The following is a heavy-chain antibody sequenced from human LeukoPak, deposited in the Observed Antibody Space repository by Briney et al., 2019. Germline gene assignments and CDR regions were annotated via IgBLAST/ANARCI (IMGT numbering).Heavy chain of an antibody. V-gene: IGHV1-18*01. D-gene: IGHD2-15*01. Sequence: ASVKVSCKASGYIFNNYGVNWVRQAPGQGVEWVGWISGYTGNTNYGQNFQGRVTMTTDTSTKTAYMELESLTPDDTANYYCARGDRRNYQEVVFGSEYWGQGTLVIVSS. CDR2: ISGYTGNT. CDR1: GYIFNNYG. CDR3: ARGDRRNYQEVVFGSEY. J-gene: IGHJ4*02.